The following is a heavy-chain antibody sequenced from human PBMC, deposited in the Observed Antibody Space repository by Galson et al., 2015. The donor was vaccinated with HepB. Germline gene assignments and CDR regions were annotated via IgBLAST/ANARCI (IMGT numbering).Heavy chain of an antibody. Sequence: QSGAEVTKPGESLRISCKGSGSSFTSYWISWVRQMPGKGLEWRGRIDPSDSYTNYSPSFQGHVTISADKSISTAYLQWSSLKASDTAMYYCARHVGPARGGGGSADPTYGMDVWGQGTTVTVSS. D-gene: IGHD3-10*01. CDR3: ARHVGPARGGGGSADPTYGMDV. CDR1: GSSFTSYW. CDR2: IDPSDSYT. J-gene: IGHJ6*02. V-gene: IGHV5-10-1*01.